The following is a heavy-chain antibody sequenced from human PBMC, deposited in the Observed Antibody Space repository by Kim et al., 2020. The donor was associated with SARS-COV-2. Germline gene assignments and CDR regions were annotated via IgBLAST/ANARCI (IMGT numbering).Heavy chain of an antibody. CDR3: ARHGHYDILTGLYGFDP. D-gene: IGHD3-9*01. V-gene: IGHV5-51*01. CDR2: IYPGDSDT. Sequence: GESLKISCKGSGYSFTSYWIGWVRQMPGKGLEWMGIIYPGDSDTRYSPSFQGQVTISADKSISTAYLQWSSLKASDTAMYYCARHGHYDILTGLYGFDPWGQGTLVTVSS. J-gene: IGHJ5*02. CDR1: GYSFTSYW.